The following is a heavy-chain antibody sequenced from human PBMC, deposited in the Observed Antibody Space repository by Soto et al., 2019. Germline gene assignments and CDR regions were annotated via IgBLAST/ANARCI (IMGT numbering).Heavy chain of an antibody. J-gene: IGHJ4*02. CDR2: INHSGST. D-gene: IGHD6-6*01. Sequence: SETLSLTCTVAGGSIGSTANYWRWIRQPPGKGLEWIGEINHSGSTNYDPSLKSRVTISVDTSKNQFSLKLSSVTAADTAVYYCARRSSSSSYQGFDYWGQGTLVTVSS. CDR3: ARRSSSSSYQGFDY. CDR1: GGSIGSTANY. V-gene: IGHV4-39*07.